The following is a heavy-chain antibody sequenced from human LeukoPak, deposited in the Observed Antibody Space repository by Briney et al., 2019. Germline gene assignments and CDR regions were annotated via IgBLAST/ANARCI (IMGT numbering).Heavy chain of an antibody. CDR1: GFSFRDYW. J-gene: IGHJ4*02. CDR3: VTSWIRQQRDY. CDR2: ITPDGSGQ. Sequence: GGSLRLSCAASGFSFRDYWMSWVRQAPGKGLEWVADITPDGSGQTYVDSVKGRFTISRDSAKQSLYLQMDTVTAEDTAVYYCVTSWIRQQRDYWGQGILVTVSS. D-gene: IGHD1-1*01. V-gene: IGHV3-7*01.